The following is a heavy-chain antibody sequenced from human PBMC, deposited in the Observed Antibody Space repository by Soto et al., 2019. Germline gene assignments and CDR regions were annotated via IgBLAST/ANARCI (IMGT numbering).Heavy chain of an antibody. J-gene: IGHJ5*02. CDR1: GYTFTSYG. D-gene: IGHD2-2*01. Sequence: ASVKVSCKASGYTFTSYGISWVRQAPGQGLEWMGWISAYNGNTNYAQKLQGRVTMTTDTSTSTAYMERRSLRSDDTAVYYCARAKATGYCSSTSCYYWFDPWGQGTLVTVSS. CDR3: ARAKATGYCSSTSCYYWFDP. CDR2: ISAYNGNT. V-gene: IGHV1-18*01.